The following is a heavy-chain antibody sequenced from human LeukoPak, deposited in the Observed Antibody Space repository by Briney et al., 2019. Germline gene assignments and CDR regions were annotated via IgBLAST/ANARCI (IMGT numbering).Heavy chain of an antibody. D-gene: IGHD6-13*01. CDR2: IHYSGST. CDR3: ARGGSSSSWPFYY. J-gene: IGHJ4*02. Sequence: PSETLSLTCTVSGGSISSDSYFWGWIRQPPGKELEWIGYIHYSGSTNYNPSLKSRVTMSVDTSKNQFSLKLTSVTAADTAVYYCARGGSSSSWPFYYWGQGTLVTVSS. CDR1: GGSISSDSYF. V-gene: IGHV4-61*01.